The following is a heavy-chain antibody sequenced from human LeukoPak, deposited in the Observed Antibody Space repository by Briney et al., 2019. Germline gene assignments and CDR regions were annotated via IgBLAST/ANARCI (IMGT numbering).Heavy chain of an antibody. J-gene: IGHJ4*02. V-gene: IGHV4-4*07. CDR3: ARYLTTVVTPRSYYFDY. CDR1: GGSISSYY. CDR2: IYTSGST. Sequence: SETLSLTGTVSGGSISSYYWSWIRQPAGKGLEWIGRIYTSGSTNYNPSLKSRVTMSVDTSKNQFSLKLSSVTAADTAVYYCARYLTTVVTPRSYYFDYWGQGTLVTVSS. D-gene: IGHD4-23*01.